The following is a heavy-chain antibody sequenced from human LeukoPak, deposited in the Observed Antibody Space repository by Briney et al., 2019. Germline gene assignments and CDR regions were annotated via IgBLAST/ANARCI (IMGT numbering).Heavy chain of an antibody. D-gene: IGHD1-26*01. CDR2: FDPEEGDI. CDR1: GYTLTELS. CDR3: ATDYSGHYGVENGFDI. Sequence: ASVKVSCKVSGYTLTELSMHWVRQAPGKGLEWMGGFDPEEGDIVYAQKLQGRVTMTEDTSTDTAFIELSSLRSDDTAVYYCATDYSGHYGVENGFDIWCQGTLVTVSS. V-gene: IGHV1-24*01. J-gene: IGHJ3*02.